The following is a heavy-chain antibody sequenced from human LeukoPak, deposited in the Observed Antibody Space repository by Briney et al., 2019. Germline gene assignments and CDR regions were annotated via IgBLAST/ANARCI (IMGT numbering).Heavy chain of an antibody. CDR1: GGSISSYY. Sequence: SEILSLTCTVSGGSISSYYWSWIRQPPGKGLEWIGYIYYSGSTNYNPSLKSRVTISVDTSKNQFSLKLSSVTAADTAVYYCARVMTTVTTGSDYYYYMDVWGKGTTVTISS. D-gene: IGHD4-17*01. V-gene: IGHV4-59*01. J-gene: IGHJ6*03. CDR2: IYYSGST. CDR3: ARVMTTVTTGSDYYYYMDV.